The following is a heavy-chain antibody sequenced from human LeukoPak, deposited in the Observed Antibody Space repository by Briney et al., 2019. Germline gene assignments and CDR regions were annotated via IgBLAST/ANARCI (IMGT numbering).Heavy chain of an antibody. Sequence: ASVKLSCKASGYTFTNYYMHWVRHAPGQGLEWMSIINPSDGGTHYAQQFQGRVTMTRDTSTSTVYLELNSLRSEDTAVYYCARDSSGWSVDYWGQGTLVTVSS. CDR1: GYTFTNYY. J-gene: IGHJ4*02. CDR3: ARDSSGWSVDY. V-gene: IGHV1-46*01. CDR2: INPSDGGT. D-gene: IGHD6-19*01.